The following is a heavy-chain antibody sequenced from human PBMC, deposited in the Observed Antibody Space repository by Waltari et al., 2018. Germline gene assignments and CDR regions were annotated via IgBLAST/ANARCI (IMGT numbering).Heavy chain of an antibody. CDR3: ARGFDFWSGYFDY. J-gene: IGHJ4*02. CDR2: IYYSGST. V-gene: IGHV4-39*07. Sequence: QLQLQESGPGLVKPSETLSLTCTVSGGSISSSSYYWGWIRQPPGKGLEWIGSIYYSGSTYYTPSLKSRVTISVDTSKNQFSLKLSSVTAADTAVYYCARGFDFWSGYFDYWGQGTLVTVSS. D-gene: IGHD3-3*01. CDR1: GGSISSSSYY.